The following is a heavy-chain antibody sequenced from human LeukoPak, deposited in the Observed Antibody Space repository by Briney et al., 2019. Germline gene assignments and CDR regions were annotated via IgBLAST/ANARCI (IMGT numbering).Heavy chain of an antibody. Sequence: ASVKVSCKASGGPFNNYTISWVRQAPGQGLEWMGRIIPMFDIADYSQTFRDRLTATADRSTNTGYMELSSLRSEDTAVYYCTRDYDSEDYWGQGTLVTVSS. J-gene: IGHJ4*02. CDR1: GGPFNNYT. D-gene: IGHD3-3*01. CDR3: TRDYDSEDY. CDR2: IIPMFDIA. V-gene: IGHV1-69*04.